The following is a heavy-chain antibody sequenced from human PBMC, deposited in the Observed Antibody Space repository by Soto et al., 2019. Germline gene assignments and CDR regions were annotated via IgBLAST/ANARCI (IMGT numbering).Heavy chain of an antibody. CDR2: INAGNGNT. CDR1: GYGYTIYA. J-gene: IGHJ5*02. CDR3: ARGALSPIRIAAAERVWFDP. Sequence: ASVTVSWQTAGYGYTIYAMHWVRQAPGQRLEWMGWINAGNGNTKYSQKFQGRVTITRDTSASTAYMELSSLRSEDTAVYYCARGALSPIRIAAAERVWFDPWGQGTLVTVSS. V-gene: IGHV1-3*01. D-gene: IGHD6-13*01.